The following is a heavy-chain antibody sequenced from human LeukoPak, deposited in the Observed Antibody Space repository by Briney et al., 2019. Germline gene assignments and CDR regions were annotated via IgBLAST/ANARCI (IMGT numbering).Heavy chain of an antibody. D-gene: IGHD2-2*01. J-gene: IGHJ6*03. CDR2: IIPIFGTA. CDR3: ARESPTYCSSTSCPRGYYYYYMDV. CDR1: GYTFTSYY. V-gene: IGHV1-69*13. Sequence: GASVKVSCKASGYTFTSYYMHWVRQAPGQGLEWMGGIIPIFGTANYAQKFQGRVTITADESTSTAYMELSSLRSEDTAVYYCARESPTYCSSTSCPRGYYYYYMDVWGKGTTVTVSS.